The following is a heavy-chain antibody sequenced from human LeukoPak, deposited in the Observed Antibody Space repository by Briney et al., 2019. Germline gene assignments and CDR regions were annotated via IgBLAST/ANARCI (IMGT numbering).Heavy chain of an antibody. V-gene: IGHV4-38-2*01. D-gene: IGHD2-2*01. CDR1: GYSISSDYY. J-gene: IGHJ5*02. CDR2: IYHSGST. CDR3: ARLDCGSTSCYGGYNWFDP. Sequence: SETLSLTCAVSGYSISSDYYWGWIRQPPGKGLEWIGNIYHSGSTYYSPSLKSRVTISVDTSKNQFSLKLSSVTAADTAVYYCARLDCGSTSCYGGYNWFDPWGQGTLVTVSS.